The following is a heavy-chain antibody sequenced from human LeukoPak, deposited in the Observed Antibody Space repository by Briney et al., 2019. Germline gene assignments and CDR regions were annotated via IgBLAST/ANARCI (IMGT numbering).Heavy chain of an antibody. V-gene: IGHV3-7*01. Sequence: DSVKGRFTISRDNAKNSLHLQMNSLRAEDTAAYYCARDVGYRYFFDYWGQGTLVTVSS. CDR3: ARDVGYRYFFDY. D-gene: IGHD1-1*01. J-gene: IGHJ4*02.